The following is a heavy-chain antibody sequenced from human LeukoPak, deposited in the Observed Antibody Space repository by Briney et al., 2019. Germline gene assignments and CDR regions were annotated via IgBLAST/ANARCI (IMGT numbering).Heavy chain of an antibody. CDR1: GGSIISCHYY. V-gene: IGHV4-30-4*01. J-gene: IGHJ4*02. CDR3: ARMASRFAGSYYLDY. D-gene: IGHD3-10*01. Sequence: SQTLSLTCTLSGGSIISCHYYCSWIRHPPGKRLEWIGYIYYSGSTYYNPSLKSRVTISVETSKNQFSLKLSSLTGADTAVYYCARMASRFAGSYYLDYWGQGTLVTVSS. CDR2: IYYSGST.